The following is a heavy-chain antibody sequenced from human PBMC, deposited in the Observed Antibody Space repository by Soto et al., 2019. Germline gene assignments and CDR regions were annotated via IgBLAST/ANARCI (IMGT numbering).Heavy chain of an antibody. J-gene: IGHJ4*02. D-gene: IGHD6-13*01. CDR2: LSDSGGSI. V-gene: IGHV3-23*01. Sequence: EVQLLASVGGLVQPGGSLRLSCTASGFTFSSHAMTWVRQAPGKGLEWVSGLSDSGGSIYYADSVKGRFTIFRDNSMNTLYLQMNTLRAEDTAVYYCAKVSSSWYAGFFDLWGQGTLVTVSS. CDR1: GFTFSSHA. CDR3: AKVSSSWYAGFFDL.